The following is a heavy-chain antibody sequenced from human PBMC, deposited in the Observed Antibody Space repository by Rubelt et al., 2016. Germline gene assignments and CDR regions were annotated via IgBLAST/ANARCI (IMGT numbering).Heavy chain of an antibody. CDR3: AGEKWLSNWFDP. D-gene: IGHD6-19*01. CDR1: GYTFTRYG. V-gene: IGHV1-18*01. CDR2: ISAYNGNT. J-gene: IGHJ5*02. Sequence: QVQLVQSGAEVKKPGASVKVSCKASGYTFTRYGISWVRQAPGQGLEWMEWISAYNGNTNYVQKFQGRGTITSDTSASTAYMGLSSLGSEDTVVYYGAGEKWLSNWFDPWGQGTLVTVSS.